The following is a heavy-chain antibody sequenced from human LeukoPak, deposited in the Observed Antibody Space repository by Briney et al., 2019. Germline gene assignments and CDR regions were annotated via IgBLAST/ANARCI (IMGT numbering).Heavy chain of an antibody. CDR2: IYYSGST. D-gene: IGHD6-6*01. CDR1: GGSISSHY. Sequence: SETLSLTCTVSGGSISSHYWSWIRQPPGKGLEWIGYIYYSGSTNYNPSLKSRVTISVDTSKNQFSLKLSSVTAADTAVYYCARGGYSSSLDYWGQGTLVTVSS. CDR3: ARGGYSSSLDY. V-gene: IGHV4-59*11. J-gene: IGHJ4*02.